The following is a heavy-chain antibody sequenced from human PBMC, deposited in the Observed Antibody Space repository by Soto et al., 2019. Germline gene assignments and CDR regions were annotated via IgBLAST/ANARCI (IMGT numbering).Heavy chain of an antibody. CDR2: ISYDGSNK. J-gene: IGHJ4*02. CDR3: ARDLRHSYGCLEVDDY. V-gene: IGHV3-30-3*01. Sequence: QVQLVESGGGVVQPGRSLRLSCAASGFTFSSYAMHWVRQAPGKGLEWVAVISYDGSNKYYADSVKGRFTISRDKSKNTLYLQMNSLRAEDTAVYYCARDLRHSYGCLEVDDYWGQGTLVTVSS. CDR1: GFTFSSYA. D-gene: IGHD5-18*01.